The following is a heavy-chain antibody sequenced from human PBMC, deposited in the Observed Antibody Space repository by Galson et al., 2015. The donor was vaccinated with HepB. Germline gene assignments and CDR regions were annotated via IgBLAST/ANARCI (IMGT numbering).Heavy chain of an antibody. CDR2: ISGSGGST. Sequence: SLRLSCAASGFTFSSYAMSWVRQAPGKGLEWVSAISGSGGSTYYADSVKGRFTISRDNSKNTLYLQMNSLRAEDTAVYYCAKVDSDSSSWYFPPGGAFDIWGQGTMVTVSS. J-gene: IGHJ3*02. V-gene: IGHV3-23*01. D-gene: IGHD6-13*01. CDR3: AKVDSDSSSWYFPPGGAFDI. CDR1: GFTFSSYA.